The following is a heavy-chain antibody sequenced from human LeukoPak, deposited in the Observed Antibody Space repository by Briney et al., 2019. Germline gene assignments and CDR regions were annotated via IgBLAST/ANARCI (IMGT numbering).Heavy chain of an antibody. CDR3: ARENHIEYSSSLDY. D-gene: IGHD6-6*01. CDR2: INPNSGGT. V-gene: IGHV1-2*02. CDR1: GYTFTGYY. Sequence: ASVKVSCKASGYTFTGYYMHWVRQAPGQGLEWMGWINPNSGGTNYAQKFQGRVTMTRDTSISTAYMELSRLRSDDTAVYYCARENHIEYSSSLDYWGQGTLVTVSS. J-gene: IGHJ4*02.